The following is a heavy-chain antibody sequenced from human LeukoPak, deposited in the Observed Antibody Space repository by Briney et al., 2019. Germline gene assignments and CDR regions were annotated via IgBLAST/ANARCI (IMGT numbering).Heavy chain of an antibody. CDR1: GGTFSSYA. CDR3: ARDYYGSGSYYKPFDY. J-gene: IGHJ4*02. Sequence: SVKVSCKASGGTFSSYAISWVRQAPGQGLEWMGGIIPIFGTANYAQKFQGRVTITADESTSTAYMELSSLRSEDTAVYYCARDYYGSGSYYKPFDYWGQGTLVTVTS. V-gene: IGHV1-69*13. CDR2: IIPIFGTA. D-gene: IGHD3-10*01.